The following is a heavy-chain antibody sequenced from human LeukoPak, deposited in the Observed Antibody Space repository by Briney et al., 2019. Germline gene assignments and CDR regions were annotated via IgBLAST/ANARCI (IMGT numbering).Heavy chain of an antibody. CDR2: VSSSSSYT. D-gene: IGHD1-26*01. V-gene: IGHV3-21*01. CDR1: GFTFSSYS. J-gene: IGHJ6*03. CDR3: AREDLSGSYYYMDV. Sequence: KPGGSLRLSCAASGFTFSSYSMNWVRQAPGKGLEWVSSVSSSSSYTYYADSVKGRFTISRDNAKNSLYLQMNSLRAEDTAVYYCAREDLSGSYYYMDVWGKGTTVTVSS.